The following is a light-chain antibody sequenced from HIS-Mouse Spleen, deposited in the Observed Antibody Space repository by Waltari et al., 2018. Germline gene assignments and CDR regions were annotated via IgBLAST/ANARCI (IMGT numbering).Light chain of an antibody. J-gene: IGLJ2*01. CDR3: YSTDSSGNHRV. CDR2: EDS. Sequence: SYELTQPPSVSVSPGQTARIPCSGDELPKKYDYWNQQKAGQAPVLVIYEDSKRPSGIPERFSGSSSGTMATLTISGAQVEDEADYYCYSTDSSGNHRVFGGGTKLTVL. CDR1: ELPKKY. V-gene: IGLV3-10*01.